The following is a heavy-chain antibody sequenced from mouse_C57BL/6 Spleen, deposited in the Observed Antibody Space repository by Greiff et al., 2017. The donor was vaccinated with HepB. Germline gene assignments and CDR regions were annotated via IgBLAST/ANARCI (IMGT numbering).Heavy chain of an antibody. CDR3: ARGDGYYYAMDY. CDR1: GYTFTSYW. CDR2: INPSNGGT. Sequence: VQLQQPGPELVKPGASVKLSCKASGYTFTSYWMHWVKQRPGQGLEWIGNINPSNGGTNYNEKFKSKATLTVDKSSSTAYMQLSSLTSEDSAVYYCARGDGYYYAMDYWGQGTSVTVSS. V-gene: IGHV1-53*01. D-gene: IGHD2-3*01. J-gene: IGHJ4*01.